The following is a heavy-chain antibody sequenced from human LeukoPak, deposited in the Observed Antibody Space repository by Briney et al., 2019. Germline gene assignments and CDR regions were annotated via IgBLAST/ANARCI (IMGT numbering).Heavy chain of an antibody. CDR2: IIPILGIA. V-gene: IGHV1-69*04. J-gene: IGHJ4*02. D-gene: IGHD6-13*01. Sequence: SVKVSCKASGGTFISYAISWVRQAPGQGLEWMGRIIPILGIANYAQKFQGRVTITADKSTSTAYMELSSLRSEDTAVYYCAREIELVEFDYWGQGTLVTVSS. CDR1: GGTFISYA. CDR3: AREIELVEFDY.